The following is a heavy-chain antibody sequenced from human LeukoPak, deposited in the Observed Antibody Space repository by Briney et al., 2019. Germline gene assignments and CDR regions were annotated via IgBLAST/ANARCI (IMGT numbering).Heavy chain of an antibody. D-gene: IGHD3-10*02. CDR3: AELGITMIGGV. CDR1: GFTFSSYE. Sequence: GGSLRLSCAASGFTFSSYEMNCVRQAPGEGLEWVSYISSSGSTIYYADSVKGRFTISRDNAKNSLYLQMNSLRAEDTAVYYCAELGITMIGGVWGKGTTVTISS. V-gene: IGHV3-48*03. J-gene: IGHJ6*04. CDR2: ISSSGSTI.